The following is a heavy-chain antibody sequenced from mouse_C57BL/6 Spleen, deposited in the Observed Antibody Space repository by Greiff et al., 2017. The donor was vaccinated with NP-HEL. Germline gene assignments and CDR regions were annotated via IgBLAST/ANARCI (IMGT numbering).Heavy chain of an antibody. CDR1: GFNIKDYY. D-gene: IGHD2-1*01. Sequence: VQLQQSGAELVRPGASVKLSCTASGFNIKDYYMHWVKQRPEQGLEWIGWIDPENGDTEYASKFRGKATITADTSSNTAYLQLSSLTSEDTAVYYCTVYYGNSHYYAMDYWGQGTSVTVSS. CDR3: TVYYGNSHYYAMDY. CDR2: IDPENGDT. V-gene: IGHV14-4*01. J-gene: IGHJ4*01.